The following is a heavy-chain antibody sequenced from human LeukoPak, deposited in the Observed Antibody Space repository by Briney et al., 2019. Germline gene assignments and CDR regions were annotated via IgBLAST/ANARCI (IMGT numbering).Heavy chain of an antibody. V-gene: IGHV3-30-3*01. J-gene: IGHJ4*02. CDR1: GFTFSSYA. Sequence: PGRSLRLSCAASGFTFSSYAMHWVRQAPGKGLEWVAVISYDGSNKYYADSVKGRLTSSRDNSKNTLYLQMNSLIAEDTAVYYCARDLGDCSSTGCYVFDYWGQGTLVTVSS. CDR3: ARDLGDCSSTGCYVFDY. CDR2: ISYDGSNK. D-gene: IGHD2-2*01.